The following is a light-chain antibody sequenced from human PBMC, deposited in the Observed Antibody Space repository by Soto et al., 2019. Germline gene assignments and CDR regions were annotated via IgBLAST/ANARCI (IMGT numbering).Light chain of an antibody. CDR1: QSVLYRSNNKDN. CDR3: QQYYSAPRT. J-gene: IGKJ1*01. CDR2: WAS. Sequence: DIVMTQSPDSLAVSLGERATINCKSSQSVLYRSNNKDNLAWYQQKPGQPPKLLIYWASTRESGVPDRFSGSGSGTDFTLTISSLQAEDVAVYYCQQYYSAPRTFGQGTEVEIK. V-gene: IGKV4-1*01.